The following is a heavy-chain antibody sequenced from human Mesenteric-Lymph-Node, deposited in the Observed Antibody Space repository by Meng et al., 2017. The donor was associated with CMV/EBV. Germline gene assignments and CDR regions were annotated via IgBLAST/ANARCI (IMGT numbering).Heavy chain of an antibody. Sequence: QVQQQAGGGGMLKPSETRSLTCAVYGGSFSGYYWSWIRQPPGKGLEWIGEINHSGSTNYNPSLKSRVTISVDTSKNQFSLKLSSVTAADTAVYYCARHQRWLKSEGGFNYWGQGTLVTVSS. J-gene: IGHJ4*02. V-gene: IGHV4-34*01. D-gene: IGHD4-23*01. CDR1: GGSFSGYY. CDR2: INHSGST. CDR3: ARHQRWLKSEGGFNY.